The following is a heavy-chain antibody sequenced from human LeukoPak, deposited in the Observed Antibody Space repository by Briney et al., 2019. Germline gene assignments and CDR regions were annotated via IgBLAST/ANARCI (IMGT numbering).Heavy chain of an antibody. CDR1: GGSISSYY. D-gene: IGHD1-26*01. Sequence: SETLSLTCTVSGGSISSYYWSWIRQPPGKGLEWIGYIYYSGTTNYNPSLKSRVTISVDSSKNQFSLKLSSVTAADTAVYYCARDESGSFYWGQGTPVTVSS. V-gene: IGHV4-59*01. J-gene: IGHJ4*02. CDR2: IYYSGTT. CDR3: ARDESGSFY.